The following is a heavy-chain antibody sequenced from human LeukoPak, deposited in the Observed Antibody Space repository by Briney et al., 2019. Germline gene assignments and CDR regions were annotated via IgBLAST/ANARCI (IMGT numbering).Heavy chain of an antibody. V-gene: IGHV4-59*01. J-gene: IGHJ5*02. CDR1: GGSINGYY. CDR3: ARGAGGYRFDP. CDR2: IHSSGST. Sequence: SETLSLTCTVSGGSINGYYWSWFRQPPGKGLEWFGWIHSSGSTEDNPSLKSRVTMSIDTSKNQISLKLYSVTAADTAVYYCARGAGGYRFDPWGQGTLVTVSS. D-gene: IGHD1-1*01.